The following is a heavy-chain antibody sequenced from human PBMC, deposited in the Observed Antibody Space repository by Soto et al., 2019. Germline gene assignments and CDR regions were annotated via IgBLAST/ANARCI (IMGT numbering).Heavy chain of an antibody. V-gene: IGHV3-15*07. CDR3: TTYGEENNNEYYYYYYGMDV. Sequence: GGSLRLSCAASGFTFSNAWMNWVRQAPGKGLEWVGRIKSKTDGGTTDYAAPVKGRFTISRDDSKNTLYLQMNSLKTEDTAVYYCTTYGEENNNEYYYYYYGMDVWGQGTTVTVSS. CDR2: IKSKTDGGTT. J-gene: IGHJ6*02. D-gene: IGHD3-10*01. CDR1: GFTFSNAW.